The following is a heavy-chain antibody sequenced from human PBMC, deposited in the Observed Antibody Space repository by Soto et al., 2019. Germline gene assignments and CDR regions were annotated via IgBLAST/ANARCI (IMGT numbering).Heavy chain of an antibody. CDR1: GYTFSNYW. D-gene: IGHD1-26*01. J-gene: IGHJ3*02. CDR2: IYPGDSDI. V-gene: IGHV5-51*01. Sequence: GESLKISCKASGYTFSNYWIGWVRQIPGKGLEWMGIIYPGDSDIKYNPSFQGRVTISADKSISTAYLQWNRLTASDTAIYYWARRKIGARLGGFDIWGQGTMVTVSS. CDR3: ARRKIGARLGGFDI.